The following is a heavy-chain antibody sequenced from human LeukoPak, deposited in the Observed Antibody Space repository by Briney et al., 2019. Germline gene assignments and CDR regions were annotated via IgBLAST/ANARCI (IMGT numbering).Heavy chain of an antibody. Sequence: GGSLRLSCAASGFTFSSYGMSWVRQAPGKGLEWVSAISGSGGSTYYADSVKGRFTISRDNSKNTLYLQMNSLRAEDTAVYYCAKQICSSTSCPMCYWGQGTLVTVSS. V-gene: IGHV3-23*01. D-gene: IGHD2-2*01. J-gene: IGHJ4*02. CDR1: GFTFSSYG. CDR3: AKQICSSTSCPMCY. CDR2: ISGSGGST.